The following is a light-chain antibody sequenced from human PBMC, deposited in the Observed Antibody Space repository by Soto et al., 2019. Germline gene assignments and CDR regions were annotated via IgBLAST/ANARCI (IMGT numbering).Light chain of an antibody. CDR2: DVS. Sequence: QAVLAPPAPLSGSPGQAITISCPGNSGDVGAYNYVSWYQHHPGKVPRLMIFDVSNRPSGVSNRFSGSKSGNTASLTISGLQAEDEADYYCCSYSRSSPYVFGAGTKVTVL. V-gene: IGLV2-14*03. CDR3: CSYSRSSPYV. CDR1: SGDVGAYNY. J-gene: IGLJ1*01.